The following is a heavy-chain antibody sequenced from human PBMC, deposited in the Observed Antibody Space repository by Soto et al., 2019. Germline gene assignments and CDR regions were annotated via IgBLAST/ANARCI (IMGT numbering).Heavy chain of an antibody. D-gene: IGHD3-16*01. CDR3: ARDGFGGTVFRGYLDY. CDR1: GGIFHGYG. J-gene: IGHJ4*02. CDR2: IRFDGSNE. Sequence: QEQLVESGGGVVQPGTSLRLSCAVPGGIFHGYGMHWVRQAPGKGLEWVAIIRFDGSNEEYADSVKGRFTISRDNSKNTLSLQMNTLGAEDTAVYYCARDGFGGTVFRGYLDYWGRGTVVTVTS. V-gene: IGHV3-33*01.